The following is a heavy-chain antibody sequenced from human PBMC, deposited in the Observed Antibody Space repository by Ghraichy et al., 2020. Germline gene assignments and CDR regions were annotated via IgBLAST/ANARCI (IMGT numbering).Heavy chain of an antibody. CDR1: GFTLSNYA. CDR3: APDLGYCSSGTCYPYYYSGMDV. J-gene: IGHJ6*02. V-gene: IGHV3-48*02. Sequence: GESLNISCAASGFTLSNYAMNWVRQAPGKGLEWVSYITSTGTTMYYADSVKGRFTLSRDSAKNSLFLQMNSLSDEDTALYYCAPDLGYCSSGTCYPYYYSGMDVWGHGTTVPVSS. CDR2: ITSTGTTM. D-gene: IGHD2-15*01.